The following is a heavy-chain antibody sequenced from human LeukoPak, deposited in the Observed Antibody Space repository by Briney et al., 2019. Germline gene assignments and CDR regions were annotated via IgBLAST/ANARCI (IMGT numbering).Heavy chain of an antibody. J-gene: IGHJ4*02. Sequence: SETLSLTCAVYGGSFSGYYWSWIRQPPGKGLEWIGEINHSGGTNHNPSLKSRVTISVDTSKNQFSLKLSSVTAADTAVYYCARGKRWLQPLDYWGQGTLVTVSS. CDR1: GGSFSGYY. CDR2: INHSGGT. D-gene: IGHD5-24*01. CDR3: ARGKRWLQPLDY. V-gene: IGHV4-34*01.